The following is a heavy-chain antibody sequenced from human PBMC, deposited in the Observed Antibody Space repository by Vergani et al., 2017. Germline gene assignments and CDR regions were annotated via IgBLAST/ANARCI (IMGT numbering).Heavy chain of an antibody. D-gene: IGHD3-9*01. CDR1: GYSFTSYD. J-gene: IGHJ6*03. Sequence: QVPLVQSAAEVQKPGASVKVSCKTSGYSFTSYDIHWVRQAAGQGLEWMGWMNPHSGNTGYEQKFQGRVTLTRNAAISTAYMELTDLRSDDTAVYYCARRGCNFDHSFYYLDVWGKGTSVTVSS. CDR3: ARRGCNFDHSFYYLDV. V-gene: IGHV1-8*02. CDR2: MNPHSGNT.